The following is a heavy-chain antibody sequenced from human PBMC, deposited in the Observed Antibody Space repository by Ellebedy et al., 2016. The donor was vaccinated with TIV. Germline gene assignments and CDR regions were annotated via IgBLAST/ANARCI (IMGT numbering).Heavy chain of an antibody. CDR1: GFAFSGYW. V-gene: IGHV3-7*01. J-gene: IGHJ6*02. D-gene: IGHD6-13*01. CDR2: IKQDGSEN. Sequence: GGSLRLSCAASGFAFSGYWMGWVRQAPGKGLEWVASIKQDGSENHYVDSVRGRITISRDNAKNSLYLQMNSLRAEDTAVYYCAKHIATPGTYYYYHYGMDVWGQGTTVTVS. CDR3: AKHIATPGTYYYYHYGMDV.